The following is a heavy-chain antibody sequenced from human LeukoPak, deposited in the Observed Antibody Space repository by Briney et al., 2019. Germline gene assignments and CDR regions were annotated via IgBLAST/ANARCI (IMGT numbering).Heavy chain of an antibody. CDR1: GYTLTELS. CDR2: FDPEDGET. D-gene: IGHD5-18*01. CDR3: ARANTAMGDLDY. V-gene: IGHV1-24*01. J-gene: IGHJ4*02. Sequence: ASVKVSCKVSGYTLTELSMHWVRQAPGKELEWMGGFDPEDGETIYAQKFQGRVTMTEDTSTDTAYMELSRLRSDDTAVYYCARANTAMGDLDYWGQGTLVTVSS.